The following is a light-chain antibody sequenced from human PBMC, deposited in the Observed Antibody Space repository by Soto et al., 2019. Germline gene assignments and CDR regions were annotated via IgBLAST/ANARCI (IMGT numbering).Light chain of an antibody. CDR3: QQYDSLPLT. J-gene: IGKJ4*01. Sequence: DIQMTQSPSSPSASVGDRVTITCQASQDITKYLNWYQQKPGKAPNLLIYDASSLETGVPSRFSGSGSGTHFTFTITTLQPEDIATYYCQQYDSLPLTFGGGTKVDIK. V-gene: IGKV1-33*01. CDR1: QDITKY. CDR2: DAS.